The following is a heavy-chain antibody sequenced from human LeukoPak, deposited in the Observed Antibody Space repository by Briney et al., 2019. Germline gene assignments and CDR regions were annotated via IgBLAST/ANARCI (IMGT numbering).Heavy chain of an antibody. Sequence: SVKVSCKASGGTFGSYAISWVRQAPGQGLEWMGGIIPIFGTANYAQKFQGRVTITTDESTSTAYMELSSLRSEDTAVYYCAREENDILTGYYHAWGQGTLVTVSS. CDR1: GGTFGSYA. D-gene: IGHD3-9*01. J-gene: IGHJ4*02. CDR2: IIPIFGTA. CDR3: AREENDILTGYYHA. V-gene: IGHV1-69*05.